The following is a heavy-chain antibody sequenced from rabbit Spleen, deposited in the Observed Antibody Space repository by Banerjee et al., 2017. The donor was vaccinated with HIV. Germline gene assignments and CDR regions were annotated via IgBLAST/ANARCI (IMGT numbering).Heavy chain of an antibody. CDR3: AKDLPGVIGWNFDL. V-gene: IGHV1S45*01. D-gene: IGHD1-1*01. CDR1: GFTISTGYY. Sequence: QEQLVESGGDLVKPGASLTLTCTASGFTISTGYYMCWVRQAPGKGLEWIACIYAGSSSSTYYASWAKGRFTISKASWTTVTLQMTSLTAADTASYFCAKDLPGVIGWNFDLWGQGTLVTVS. J-gene: IGHJ4*01. CDR2: IYAGSSSST.